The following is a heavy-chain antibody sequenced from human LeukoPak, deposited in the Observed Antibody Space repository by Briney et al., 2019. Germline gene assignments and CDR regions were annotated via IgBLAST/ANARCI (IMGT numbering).Heavy chain of an antibody. Sequence: GGSLRLSCAASGFTFSSYAMTWVRQAPGKGLEWVSPISGSDGSTYYADSVKGRFTISRDNSKNTLYLQMNSLRAEDTAVYYCAKTRGPVAFNPDYWGQGTLVTVSS. CDR3: AKTRGPVAFNPDY. D-gene: IGHD5-12*01. V-gene: IGHV3-23*01. J-gene: IGHJ4*02. CDR1: GFTFSSYA. CDR2: ISGSDGST.